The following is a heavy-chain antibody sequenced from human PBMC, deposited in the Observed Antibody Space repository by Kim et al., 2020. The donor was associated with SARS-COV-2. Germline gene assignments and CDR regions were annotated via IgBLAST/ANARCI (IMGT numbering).Heavy chain of an antibody. CDR1: GGSISSGSYY. CDR3: ARAGLSGVITFDY. CDR2: IYTSGST. Sequence: SETLSLTCTVSGGSISSGSYYWSWIRQPAGKGLEWIGRIYTSGSTNYNPSPKSRVAISVDTSRRQFSLKLSSVTAADTALYYCARAGLSGVITFDYWGQRALGTVSS. J-gene: IGHJ4*02. D-gene: IGHD3-22*01. V-gene: IGHV4-61*02.